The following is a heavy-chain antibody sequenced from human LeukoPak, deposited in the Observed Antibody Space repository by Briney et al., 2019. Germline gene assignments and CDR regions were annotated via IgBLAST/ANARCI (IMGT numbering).Heavy chain of an antibody. V-gene: IGHV4-34*01. Sequence: PSETLSLTCAVYGGSFSGYYWSWIRQPPGKGLEWIGEINHSGSTNYNPSLKSRVTISVDTSKNQFSLKLSSVTAADTAVYYCARGLRDIVVVPAASIWFDPWGQGTLVTVSS. CDR1: GGSFSGYY. CDR2: INHSGST. D-gene: IGHD2-2*01. J-gene: IGHJ5*02. CDR3: ARGLRDIVVVPAASIWFDP.